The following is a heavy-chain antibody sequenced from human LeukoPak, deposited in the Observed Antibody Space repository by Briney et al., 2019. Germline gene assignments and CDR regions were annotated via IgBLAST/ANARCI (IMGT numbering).Heavy chain of an antibody. Sequence: PGGSLRLSCAASGFTFSSYGMSWVRQAPGKELEWVSAISGSGGSTYYADSVKGRFTISRDNSKNTLYLQMNSLRAEDTAVYYCARDSAPQRGGLDYWGQGTLVTVSS. CDR1: GFTFSSYG. CDR3: ARDSAPQRGGLDY. CDR2: ISGSGGST. J-gene: IGHJ4*02. D-gene: IGHD1-1*01. V-gene: IGHV3-23*01.